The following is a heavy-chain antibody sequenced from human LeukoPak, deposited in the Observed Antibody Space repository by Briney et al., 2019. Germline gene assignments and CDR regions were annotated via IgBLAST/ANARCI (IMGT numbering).Heavy chain of an antibody. V-gene: IGHV1-2*02. Sequence: ASVKVSCKASGYTFAGYYMHWVRQTPGQELEWMGWINPNSGGTNYAQKFQGRVTMTRDTSISTAYMELSRLRSDDTAVYYCARGKDWGTLDYWGQGTLVTVSS. CDR3: ARGKDWGTLDY. CDR2: INPNSGGT. J-gene: IGHJ4*02. D-gene: IGHD7-27*01. CDR1: GYTFAGYY.